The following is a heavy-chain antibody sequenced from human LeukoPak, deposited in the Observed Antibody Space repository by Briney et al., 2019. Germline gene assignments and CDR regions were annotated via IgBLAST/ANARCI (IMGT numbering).Heavy chain of an antibody. D-gene: IGHD5-24*01. Sequence: ASVKVSCKVSGYTLTDLSMHWVRQAPGKGLEWMRGFDPEDGETIYAQKFQGRVTMTEDTSTDTAYMELSSLRSEDTAVYYCATAMAAPRKYDAFDIWGQGTMVTVSS. CDR3: ATAMAAPRKYDAFDI. J-gene: IGHJ3*02. CDR1: GYTLTDLS. V-gene: IGHV1-24*01. CDR2: FDPEDGET.